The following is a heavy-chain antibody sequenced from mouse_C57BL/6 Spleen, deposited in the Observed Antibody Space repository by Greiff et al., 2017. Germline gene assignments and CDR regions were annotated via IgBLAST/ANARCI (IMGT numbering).Heavy chain of an antibody. Sequence: QVQLQESGPELVKPGASVKFSCKASGYAFSSSWMHWVKQRPGKGLEWIGRIYPGDGDTNYKEKFKGKATLTADKSSSTAYMQLSSLTSEDSAVYSGGGNYDFDYWGQGTTLTVSS. CDR1: GYAFSSSW. V-gene: IGHV1-82*01. CDR2: IYPGDGDT. CDR3: GGNYDFDY. J-gene: IGHJ2*01. D-gene: IGHD2-1*01.